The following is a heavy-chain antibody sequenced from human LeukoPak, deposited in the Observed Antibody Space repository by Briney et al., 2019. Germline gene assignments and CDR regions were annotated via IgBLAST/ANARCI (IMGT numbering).Heavy chain of an antibody. CDR2: ISSSSSYI. Sequence: PGGSLRLSCAASGFTYSHYGMNWVRQAPGEGLEWVSSISSSSSYIYYADSVKGRFTISRDNAKNSLYLQMNSLRAEDTAVYYCARDLSLGSGSPGDFDYWGQGTLVTVSS. CDR3: ARDLSLGSGSPGDFDY. V-gene: IGHV3-21*01. CDR1: GFTYSHYG. D-gene: IGHD3-10*01. J-gene: IGHJ4*02.